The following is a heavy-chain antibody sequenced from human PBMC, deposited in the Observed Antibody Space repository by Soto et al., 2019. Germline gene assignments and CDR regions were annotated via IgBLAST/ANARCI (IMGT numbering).Heavy chain of an antibody. CDR2: INAGNGNT. V-gene: IGHV1-3*01. Sequence: ASVKVSCKASGYTFTSYAMHWVRQAPGQRLEWMGWINAGNGNTKYSQKFQGRVTITRDTSASTAYMELSSLRSEDTAVYYCARVPYYYDSSGYYSGAFDIWGQGTMVTVS. D-gene: IGHD3-22*01. J-gene: IGHJ3*02. CDR3: ARVPYYYDSSGYYSGAFDI. CDR1: GYTFTSYA.